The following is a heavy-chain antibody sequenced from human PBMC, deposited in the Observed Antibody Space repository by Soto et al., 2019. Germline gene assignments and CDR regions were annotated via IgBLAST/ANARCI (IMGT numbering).Heavy chain of an antibody. CDR3: ARGPSNYGPIDMDV. CDR1: GYTFTSYD. D-gene: IGHD4-4*01. J-gene: IGHJ6*03. V-gene: IGHV1-8*01. Sequence: QVQLVQSGAEVKKPGASVKVSCKASGYTFTSYDINWVRQATGQGLEWMGWMNPNSGNTGYAQKFQGRVTMTRNTSISTAYMELSSLRSEDTAVYYCARGPSNYGPIDMDVWGKGITVTVSS. CDR2: MNPNSGNT.